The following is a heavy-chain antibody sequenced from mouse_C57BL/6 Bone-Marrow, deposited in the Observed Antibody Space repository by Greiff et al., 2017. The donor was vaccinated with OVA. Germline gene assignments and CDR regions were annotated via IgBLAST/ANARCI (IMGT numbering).Heavy chain of an antibody. V-gene: IGHV5-4*01. J-gene: IGHJ2*01. CDR1: GFTFSSYA. CDR3: ARVPLRSFFDY. D-gene: IGHD1-1*01. CDR2: ISDGGSYT. Sequence: EVQGVESGGGLVKPGGSLKLSCAASGFTFSSYAMSWVRQTPEKRLEWVATISDGGSYTYYPDNVKGRFTISRDNAKNNLYLQMSHLKSEDTAMYYCARVPLRSFFDYWGQGTTLTVSS.